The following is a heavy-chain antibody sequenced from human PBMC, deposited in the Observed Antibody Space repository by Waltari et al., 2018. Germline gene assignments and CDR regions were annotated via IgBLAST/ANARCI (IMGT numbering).Heavy chain of an antibody. CDR3: ARLPSGDY. J-gene: IGHJ4*02. Sequence: EVQLVESGGGLIQPGGSLRLSCAASGFIVSSTYMSWVRQAPGKGLDWVSVIYSGGSTYYAGSVEGRFTISRDNSKNTLYLQMNSLRVEDTAVYYCARLPSGDYWGQGTLVTVSS. V-gene: IGHV3-53*01. CDR1: GFIVSSTY. CDR2: IYSGGST.